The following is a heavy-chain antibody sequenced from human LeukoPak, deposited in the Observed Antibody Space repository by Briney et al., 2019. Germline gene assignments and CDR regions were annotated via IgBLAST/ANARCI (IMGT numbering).Heavy chain of an antibody. CDR3: AYSSSWYSHFDY. V-gene: IGHV3-21*01. D-gene: IGHD6-13*01. CDR1: GFTFSSYS. J-gene: IGHJ4*02. CDR2: ISSSSSYI. Sequence: GGSLRLSCAASGFTFSSYSMNWVRQAPGKGLEWVSSISSSSSYIYYADSVKGRFTISRDNAKNSLYLQMNSLRAEDTAVYYCAYSSSWYSHFDYWGQGTLVTVSS.